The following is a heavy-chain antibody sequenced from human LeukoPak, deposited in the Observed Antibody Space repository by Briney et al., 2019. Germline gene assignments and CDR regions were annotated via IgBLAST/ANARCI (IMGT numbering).Heavy chain of an antibody. CDR1: GGSISSSSYY. CDR2: ICYSGST. J-gene: IGHJ4*02. Sequence: PSETLSLTCTVSGGSISSSSYYWGWIRQPPGKGLEWIGSICYSGSTYYNPSLKSRVTISVDTSKNQFSLKLSSVTAADTAVYYCARGYGCSGGSCIAPPFDYWGQGTLVTVSS. V-gene: IGHV4-39*01. D-gene: IGHD2-15*01. CDR3: ARGYGCSGGSCIAPPFDY.